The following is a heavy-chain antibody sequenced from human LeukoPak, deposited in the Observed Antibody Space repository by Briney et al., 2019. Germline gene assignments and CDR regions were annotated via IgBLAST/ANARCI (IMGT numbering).Heavy chain of an antibody. CDR1: GYSFTGYY. V-gene: IGHV1-2*02. Sequence: ASVKVSCKASGYSFTGYYIHWVRQAPGQGLAWMGWINPYSGDTTYAQKFQGRLTLTRDTSISTAYMELSRLRSDDTAVYYCARGFGELSPRHGLLFDYWGQGTLVTVSS. J-gene: IGHJ4*02. D-gene: IGHD3-10*01. CDR2: INPYSGDT. CDR3: ARGFGELSPRHGLLFDY.